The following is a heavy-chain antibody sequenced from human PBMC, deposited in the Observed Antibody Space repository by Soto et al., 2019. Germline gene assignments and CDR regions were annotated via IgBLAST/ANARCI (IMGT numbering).Heavy chain of an antibody. CDR2: IYYSGST. Sequence: PSETLSLTCTVSGGSISSGDYYWSWIRQPPGNGLEWIGYIYYSGSTYYNPSLKSRVTISVDTSKNQFSLKLSSVTAADTAVYYCARVPRDYYDSSGYDTGPFDYWGQGTLVTVS. CDR3: ARVPRDYYDSSGYDTGPFDY. V-gene: IGHV4-30-4*01. D-gene: IGHD3-22*01. CDR1: GGSISSGDYY. J-gene: IGHJ4*02.